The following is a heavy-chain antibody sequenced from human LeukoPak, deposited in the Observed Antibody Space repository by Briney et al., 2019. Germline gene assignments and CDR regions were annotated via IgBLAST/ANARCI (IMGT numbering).Heavy chain of an antibody. D-gene: IGHD2-2*01. Sequence: GGSLRLSCAASEFTFSSYAMSWVRQAPGKGLEWVSAISDSGGSTYYADSVKGRFTISRDDSKNTVYLQMNSLRAEDTAVYYCAKDRRACSSSSCYYRFDYWGQGTLVTVSS. J-gene: IGHJ4*02. CDR2: ISDSGGST. CDR3: AKDRRACSSSSCYYRFDY. V-gene: IGHV3-23*01. CDR1: EFTFSSYA.